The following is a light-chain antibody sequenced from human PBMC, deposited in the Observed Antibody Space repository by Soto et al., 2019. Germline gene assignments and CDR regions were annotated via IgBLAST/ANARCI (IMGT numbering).Light chain of an antibody. CDR1: QSISSW. CDR3: QQYNSYPLT. J-gene: IGKJ4*01. CDR2: DAS. V-gene: IGKV1-5*01. Sequence: DIQMTQSPSTLSASVGDRVTITCRASQSISSWLAWYQQKPGKAPKFLIYDASSLESGVLSRFSGSGSGTEFTLTISSLQPDDFATYYCQQYNSYPLTFGGGTKVEIK.